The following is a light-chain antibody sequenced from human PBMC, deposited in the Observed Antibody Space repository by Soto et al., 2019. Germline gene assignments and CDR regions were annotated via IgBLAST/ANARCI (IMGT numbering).Light chain of an antibody. J-gene: IGLJ3*02. Sequence: NFMLTQPHSVSESPVKTVTISCTRSSGSIATNYVQWFQQRPGSAPIIVIYEDDQRPSGVPDRFSGSIDSSSNSASLTISGLQTEDEADYYCQSYDSSNHGVFGGGTKLTVL. CDR2: EDD. CDR1: SGSIATNY. V-gene: IGLV6-57*03. CDR3: QSYDSSNHGV.